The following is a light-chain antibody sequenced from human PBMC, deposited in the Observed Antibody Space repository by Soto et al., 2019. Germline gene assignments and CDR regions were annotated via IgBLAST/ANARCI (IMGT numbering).Light chain of an antibody. Sequence: DIQMTQSPSTLSASVGDRVTITCRASQTINSKLAWYQKKPGQAPKLLIFDGYNLESGVPSRFSGSGSGTEFTLSIGSLQPDDFATYYGEQYDNYFRYTLGQGTKLDIK. CDR1: QTINSK. J-gene: IGKJ2*01. CDR2: DGY. V-gene: IGKV1-5*01. CDR3: EQYDNYFRYT.